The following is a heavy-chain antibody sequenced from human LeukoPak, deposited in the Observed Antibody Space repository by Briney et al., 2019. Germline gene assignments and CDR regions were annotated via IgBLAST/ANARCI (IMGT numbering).Heavy chain of an antibody. V-gene: IGHV3-33*06. Sequence: GGSLRLSCEASGFTFSNYGMHWVRQAPGKGLEWVAVIWYDGSNKYYADSVKGRFTISRDNSKNTLYLQMNSLRAEDTAVYYCAKDARGYDFWSGYHPSYYFDYWGQGTLVTVSS. CDR1: GFTFSNYG. D-gene: IGHD3-3*01. CDR3: AKDARGYDFWSGYHPSYYFDY. CDR2: IWYDGSNK. J-gene: IGHJ4*02.